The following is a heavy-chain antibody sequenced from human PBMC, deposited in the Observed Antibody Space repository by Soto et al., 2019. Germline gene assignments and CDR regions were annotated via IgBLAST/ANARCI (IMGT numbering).Heavy chain of an antibody. CDR2: MYNSGST. J-gene: IGHJ4*02. D-gene: IGHD3-10*01. CDR3: ASMGYHYGSGSYPLDY. Sequence: QVQLQESGPGLVKPSETLSLTCTVSGGSISSYYWTWIRQPPGKGLEWIGFMYNSGSTHYNPSLTSRVTISLDTPKNQFSLNLRSVTAADTAVYYCASMGYHYGSGSYPLDYWGQGTLVTVSS. V-gene: IGHV4-59*08. CDR1: GGSISSYY.